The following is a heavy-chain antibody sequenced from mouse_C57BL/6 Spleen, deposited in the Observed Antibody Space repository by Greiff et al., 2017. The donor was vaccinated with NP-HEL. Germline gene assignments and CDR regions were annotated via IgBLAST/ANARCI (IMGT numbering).Heavy chain of an antibody. D-gene: IGHD2-3*01. CDR1: GYTFTSYW. J-gene: IGHJ2*01. CDR3: ARSFDGQVDY. Sequence: VKLQQPGAELVRPGTSVKLSCKASGYTFTSYWMHWVKQRPGQGLEWIGVIDPSDSYTNYNQKFKGKATLTVDTSSSTAYMQLSSLTSEDSAVYYCARSFDGQVDYWGQGTTLTVSS. CDR2: IDPSDSYT. V-gene: IGHV1-59*01.